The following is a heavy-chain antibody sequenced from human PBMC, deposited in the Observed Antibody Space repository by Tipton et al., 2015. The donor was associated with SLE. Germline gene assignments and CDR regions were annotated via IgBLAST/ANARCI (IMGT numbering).Heavy chain of an antibody. CDR1: GGSISSSDYY. CDR2: IYYSGST. CDR3: AREPRPRGALKGAFDI. Sequence: GLVKPSETLSLTCTVSGGSISSSDYYWTWIRQHPGKGLEWIGYIYYSGSTNYNPSLKSRVTISVDTSKNQFSLKLSSVTVADTAVYYCAREPRPRGALKGAFDIWGQGTMVTVSS. J-gene: IGHJ3*02. V-gene: IGHV4-61*08.